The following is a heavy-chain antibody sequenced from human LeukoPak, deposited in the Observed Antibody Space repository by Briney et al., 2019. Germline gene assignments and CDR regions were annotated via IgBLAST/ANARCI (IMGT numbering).Heavy chain of an antibody. V-gene: IGHV3-23*01. Sequence: GRSLRLSCAASGFTFNIYAMTWVRQAPGKGLEWVSGISGRGGDTYYADFVKGRVTISRDNSKNTLYLQMNSLRAEDTAVYYCAKGPGSATVTNYFDFWGQGTLVTVSS. J-gene: IGHJ4*02. CDR3: AKGPGSATVTNYFDF. D-gene: IGHD4-17*01. CDR2: ISGRGGDT. CDR1: GFTFNIYA.